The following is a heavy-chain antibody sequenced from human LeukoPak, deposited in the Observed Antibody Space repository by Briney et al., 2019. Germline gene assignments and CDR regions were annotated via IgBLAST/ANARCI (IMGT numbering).Heavy chain of an antibody. J-gene: IGHJ4*02. V-gene: IGHV3-48*04. D-gene: IGHD3-16*02. Sequence: GRSLRLSCAASGFTFSSYSMNWVRQAPGKGLEWVSYISSSSSTIYYADSVKGRFTISRDNAKNSLYLQMNSLRAEDTAVYYCAREDPWGSYHYDYWGQGTLVTVSS. CDR3: AREDPWGSYHYDY. CDR1: GFTFSSYS. CDR2: ISSSSSTI.